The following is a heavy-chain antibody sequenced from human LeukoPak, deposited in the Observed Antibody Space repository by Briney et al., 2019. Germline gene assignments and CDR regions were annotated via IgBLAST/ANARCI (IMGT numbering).Heavy chain of an antibody. V-gene: IGHV3-21*01. CDR1: GFTFSSYS. Sequence: PGGSLRLSCAASGFTFSSYSMNWVRQAPGKGLEWVSSISSSSSYIYYADSVKGRFTISRDNAKNSLYLQMNSLRAEDTAVYYCARDVAVEAYGMDVWGQGTTVTVSS. CDR2: ISSSSSYI. D-gene: IGHD6-19*01. J-gene: IGHJ6*02. CDR3: ARDVAVEAYGMDV.